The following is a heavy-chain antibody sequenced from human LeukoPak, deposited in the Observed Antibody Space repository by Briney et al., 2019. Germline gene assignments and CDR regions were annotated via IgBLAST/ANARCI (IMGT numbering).Heavy chain of an antibody. Sequence: PGGSLRLSCAASGFTFSSYGMHWVRQAPGKGLEWVAVISYDGSNKYYADSVKGRFTISRDNSKNTLYLQMNSLRAEDTAVYYCARAGPFSTFRLDYYYYGMDVWGQGTTVTVSS. CDR1: GFTFSSYG. V-gene: IGHV3-30*03. D-gene: IGHD3-9*01. CDR3: ARAGPFSTFRLDYYYYGMDV. J-gene: IGHJ6*02. CDR2: ISYDGSNK.